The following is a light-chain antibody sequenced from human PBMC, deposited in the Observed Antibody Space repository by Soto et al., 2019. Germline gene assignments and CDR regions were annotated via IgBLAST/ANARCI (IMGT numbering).Light chain of an antibody. CDR1: SSNIGSNT. Sequence: QAVVTQPPSASGTPGQRVTISCSGSSSNIGSNTVNWYQQLPGTAPKLLIYTNNQRPSGVPDRFSGSKSGTSASLAISGLQSGDEADYYCAAWDDSLSGLYVFGTGTKLTVL. CDR2: TNN. CDR3: AAWDDSLSGLYV. J-gene: IGLJ1*01. V-gene: IGLV1-44*01.